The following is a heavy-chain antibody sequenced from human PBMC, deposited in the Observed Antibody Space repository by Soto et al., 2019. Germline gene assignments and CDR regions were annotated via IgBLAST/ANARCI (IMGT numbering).Heavy chain of an antibody. CDR2: ISYTGGTT. D-gene: IGHD3-16*01. CDR1: GFTFSTAD. CDR3: VRYMSPFGFDY. Sequence: EVQLVESGGGLVQPGGSLRLSCAASGFTFSTADMNWVRQAPGKGLEWISYISYTGGTTHYADSVKGRFTISRDNANNSLFLQMNSLRDEDTAVYYCVRYMSPFGFDYWGQGTLVTVSS. J-gene: IGHJ4*02. V-gene: IGHV3-48*02.